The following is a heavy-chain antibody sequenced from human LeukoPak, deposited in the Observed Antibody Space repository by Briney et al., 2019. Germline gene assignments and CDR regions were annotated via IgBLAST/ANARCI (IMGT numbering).Heavy chain of an antibody. CDR3: ARDHWDRFDY. CDR2: INSDGSST. V-gene: IGHV3-74*01. Sequence: PGGSLRLSCAASGFTLSDYYMSWIRQAPGKGLVWVSRINSDGSSTSYADSVKGRFTISRDNAKNTLYLQMNSLRAEDTAVYYCARDHWDRFDYWGQGTLVTVSS. J-gene: IGHJ4*02. D-gene: IGHD7-27*01. CDR1: GFTLSDYY.